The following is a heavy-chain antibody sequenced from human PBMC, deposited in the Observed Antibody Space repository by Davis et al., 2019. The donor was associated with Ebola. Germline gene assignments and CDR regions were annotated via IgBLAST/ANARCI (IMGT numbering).Heavy chain of an antibody. V-gene: IGHV3-7*01. CDR1: GFTLDSCW. Sequence: GGSLRLSCAASGFTLDSCWMNWVRQAPGKGLEWVANIRKDGSEKQYVDSVTGRFTISRDNAQNSLYLQMDSLRPDDTAIYYWAAGFGWLIDNWGQGVLVTVSS. D-gene: IGHD3-16*01. CDR3: AAGFGWLIDN. J-gene: IGHJ4*02. CDR2: IRKDGSEK.